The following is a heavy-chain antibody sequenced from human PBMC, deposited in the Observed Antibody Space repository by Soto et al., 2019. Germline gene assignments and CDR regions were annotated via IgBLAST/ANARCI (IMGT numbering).Heavy chain of an antibody. CDR2: IYPGDSDI. J-gene: IGHJ4*02. V-gene: IGHV5-51*01. Sequence: GESLKISCKGSGYSFSSHWIGWVRQMPGKGLEWMGIIYPGDSDIRYSPSFQGQVLISADTSISTAYLQWSSLKASDTAMYYCARRGHGSGSYHPFDYWGQGALVTVSS. CDR3: ARRGHGSGSYHPFDY. D-gene: IGHD3-10*01. CDR1: GYSFSSHW.